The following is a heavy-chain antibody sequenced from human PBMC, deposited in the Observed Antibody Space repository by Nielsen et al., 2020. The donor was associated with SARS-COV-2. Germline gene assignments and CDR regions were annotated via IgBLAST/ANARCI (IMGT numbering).Heavy chain of an antibody. D-gene: IGHD5-18*01. V-gene: IGHV4-39*01. CDR2: IYYSGST. J-gene: IGHJ6*02. Sequence: SETLSLTCTVSGGSISSSSYYWGWIRQPPGKGLEWTGSIYYSGSTYYNPSLKSRVTISVDTSKNQFSLKLSSVTAADTAVYYCAGYQLYGMDVWGQGTTVTVSS. CDR1: GGSISSSSYY. CDR3: AGYQLYGMDV.